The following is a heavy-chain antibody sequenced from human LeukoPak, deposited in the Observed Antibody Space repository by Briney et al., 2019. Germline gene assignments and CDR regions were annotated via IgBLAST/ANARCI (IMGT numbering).Heavy chain of an antibody. J-gene: IGHJ4*02. CDR2: IRYDGSNK. CDR3: ARVFARSGEISGSYYYY. D-gene: IGHD1-26*01. Sequence: GGSLRLSCAASGFTLSSYGMHWVRQAPGKGLEWVAFIRYDGSNKYYADSVKGRFTISRDNSKNTLYLQMNSLRAEDTAVYYCARVFARSGEISGSYYYYWGQGTLVTVSS. CDR1: GFTLSSYG. V-gene: IGHV3-30*02.